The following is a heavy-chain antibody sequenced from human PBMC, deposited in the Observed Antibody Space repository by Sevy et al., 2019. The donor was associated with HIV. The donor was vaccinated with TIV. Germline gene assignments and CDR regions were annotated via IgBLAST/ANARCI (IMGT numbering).Heavy chain of an antibody. Sequence: GGSLRLSCVGSGFIFSNYAIHWVRQTPGKGLEWVAVITHDGSETHYADSVRGRISISSDNSKNTVYVQLNSLRSDYTAVYYCAKGKSSGQHFIPMTDFWGQGTLVTVSS. D-gene: IGHD3-22*01. V-gene: IGHV3-30*14. CDR1: GFIFSNYA. CDR3: AKGKSSGQHFIPMTDF. CDR2: ITHDGSET. J-gene: IGHJ4*02.